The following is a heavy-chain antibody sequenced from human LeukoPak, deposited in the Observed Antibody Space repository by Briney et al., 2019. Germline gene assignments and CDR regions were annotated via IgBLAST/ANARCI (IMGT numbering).Heavy chain of an antibody. D-gene: IGHD5-18*01. J-gene: IGHJ4*02. V-gene: IGHV3-30*04. CDR1: GFTFSSYA. Sequence: GGSLRLSCAASGFTFSSYAMHWVRQAPGKGLEWVAVISYDGSNKYYADSAKGRFTISRDNSKNTLYLQMNSLRAEDTAVYYCARDGGYSYGPFDYWGQGTLVTVSS. CDR2: ISYDGSNK. CDR3: ARDGGYSYGPFDY.